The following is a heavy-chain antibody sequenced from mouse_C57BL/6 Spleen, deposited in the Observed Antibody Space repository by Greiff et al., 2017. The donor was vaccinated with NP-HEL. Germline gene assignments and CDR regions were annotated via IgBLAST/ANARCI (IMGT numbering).Heavy chain of an antibody. Sequence: EVKLMESGPELVKPGDSVKISCKASGYSFTGYFMNWVMQSHGKSLEWIGRINPYNGDTFYNQKFKGKATLTVDKSSSTAHMELRSLTSEDSAVYYCARSADYDDYYAMDYWGQGTSVTVSS. CDR1: GYSFTGYF. D-gene: IGHD2-4*01. J-gene: IGHJ4*01. V-gene: IGHV1-20*01. CDR2: INPYNGDT. CDR3: ARSADYDDYYAMDY.